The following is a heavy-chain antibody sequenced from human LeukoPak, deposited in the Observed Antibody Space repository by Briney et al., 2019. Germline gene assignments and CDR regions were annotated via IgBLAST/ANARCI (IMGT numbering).Heavy chain of an antibody. Sequence: GGSLRLSCAASGFTFSSYGMHWVRQAPGKGLEWVAVISYDGSNKYYADSVKGRITISRDNSKNTLYLQMNSLRAEDTAVYYCAKGDSSSWSYFDYWGQGTLVTVSS. CDR2: ISYDGSNK. J-gene: IGHJ4*02. CDR3: AKGDSSSWSYFDY. V-gene: IGHV3-30*18. CDR1: GFTFSSYG. D-gene: IGHD6-13*01.